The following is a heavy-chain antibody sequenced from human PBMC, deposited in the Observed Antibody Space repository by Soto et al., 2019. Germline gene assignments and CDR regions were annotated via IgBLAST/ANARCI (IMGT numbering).Heavy chain of an antibody. J-gene: IGHJ4*02. Sequence: SETLSLTCAVSGGSISSSNWWSWVRQPPGKGLEWIGEIYHSGSTNYNPSLKSRVTISVDKSKNQFSLKLSSVTAADTAMCYCARRPMITFGGVIGHFDYWGQGTLVTVSS. V-gene: IGHV4-4*02. D-gene: IGHD3-16*02. CDR1: GGSISSSNW. CDR3: ARRPMITFGGVIGHFDY. CDR2: IYHSGST.